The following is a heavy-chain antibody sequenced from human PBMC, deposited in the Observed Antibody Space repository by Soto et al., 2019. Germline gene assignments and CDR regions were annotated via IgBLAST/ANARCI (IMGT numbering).Heavy chain of an antibody. V-gene: IGHV4-59*01. CDR2: IHYSGST. D-gene: IGHD1-26*01. CDR1: GGPISGYY. J-gene: IGHJ4*02. CDR3: ARYTDTYYSY. Sequence: SETLSLTCTVSGGPISGYYWSWVRQPPGKGLEWIGYIHYSGSTKYNPPLKSRVTMSVDTSKNQFSLSLISLTAADTAVYYCARYTDTYYSYWGQGTPGTVS.